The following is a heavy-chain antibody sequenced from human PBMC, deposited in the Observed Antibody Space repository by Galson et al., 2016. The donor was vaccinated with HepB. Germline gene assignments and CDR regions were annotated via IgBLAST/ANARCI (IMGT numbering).Heavy chain of an antibody. Sequence: SVKVSCKASGYTFNNYALSWVRQAPGQGLEWMGGIIPMFGTANYAQKFQGRVTITADESTSTTYMELSSLRSEDTAVYYCARALSTSMTHYYYYGMDVWGQGTTVTVSS. CDR2: IIPMFGTA. J-gene: IGHJ6*02. CDR3: ARALSTSMTHYYYYGMDV. D-gene: IGHD5-18*01. V-gene: IGHV1-69*13. CDR1: GYTFNNYA.